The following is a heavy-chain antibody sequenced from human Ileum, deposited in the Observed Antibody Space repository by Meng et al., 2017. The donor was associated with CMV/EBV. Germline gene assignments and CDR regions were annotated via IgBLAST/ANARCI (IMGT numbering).Heavy chain of an antibody. CDR3: ARGSLDILTGYYPFDY. Sequence: GFIFSDYYMSWIRQAPGKGLEWVSYISSSGSTIYYADSVKGRFTISRDNAKNSLYLQMNSLRAEDTAVYYCARGSLDILTGYYPFDYWGQGTLVTVSS. D-gene: IGHD3-9*01. CDR1: GFIFSDYY. CDR2: ISSSGSTI. J-gene: IGHJ4*02. V-gene: IGHV3-11*04.